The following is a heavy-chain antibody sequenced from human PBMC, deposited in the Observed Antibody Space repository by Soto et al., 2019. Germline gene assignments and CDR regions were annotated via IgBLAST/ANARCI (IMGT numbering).Heavy chain of an antibody. Sequence: GGSLRLSCAASGFTVSSNYMSWVRQAPGKGLEWFSVIYSGGSTYYADSVKGRFTISRDNSKNTLYLQMNSLRAEDTAVYYCARGPAGELRFFDYWGQGTLVTVSS. CDR3: ARGPAGELRFFDY. D-gene: IGHD3-16*01. CDR2: IYSGGST. J-gene: IGHJ4*02. V-gene: IGHV3-66*01. CDR1: GFTVSSNY.